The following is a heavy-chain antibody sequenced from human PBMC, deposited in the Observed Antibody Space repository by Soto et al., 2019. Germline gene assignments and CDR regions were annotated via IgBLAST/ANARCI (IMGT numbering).Heavy chain of an antibody. CDR3: ASIKDY. V-gene: IGHV4-34*01. D-gene: IGHD1-20*01. J-gene: IGHJ4*02. CDR1: GGSFSGYY. Sequence: SETMSLTCAVYGGSFSGYYWSWIRQPPGKGLEWIGEINHSGSTNYNPSLKSRVTISVDTSKNQFSLKLSSVTAADTAVYYCASIKDYWGQGTLVTVSS. CDR2: INHSGST.